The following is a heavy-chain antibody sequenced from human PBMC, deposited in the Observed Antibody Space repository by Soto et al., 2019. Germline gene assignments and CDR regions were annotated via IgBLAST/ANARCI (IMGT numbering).Heavy chain of an antibody. V-gene: IGHV1-69*04. Sequence: ASVKVSWKAAGGAFSSYTISWVRQAPGQGLEWMGRIIPILGIANYAQKFQGRVTITADKSTSTAYMELSSLRSEDTAVYYCAREEDDYIWGSLNPASDYYYYMDVWGKGTTVTVSS. CDR1: GGAFSSYT. D-gene: IGHD3-16*01. CDR3: AREEDDYIWGSLNPASDYYYYMDV. CDR2: IIPILGIA. J-gene: IGHJ6*03.